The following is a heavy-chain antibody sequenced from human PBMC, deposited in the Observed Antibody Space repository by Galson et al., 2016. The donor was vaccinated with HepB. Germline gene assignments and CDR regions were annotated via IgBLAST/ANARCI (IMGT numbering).Heavy chain of an antibody. Sequence: CAISGDSVSSNSATWNWIRLSPSRGLEWLGRTYYRSRWYSDYALSVKSRITINADTSKSQFSLRLNSVTPEDTAGYYCARRTGNGFDVWGQGTTVTVSS. D-gene: IGHD1-1*01. J-gene: IGHJ6*02. CDR3: ARRTGNGFDV. CDR2: TYYRSRWYS. V-gene: IGHV6-1*01. CDR1: GDSVSSNSAT.